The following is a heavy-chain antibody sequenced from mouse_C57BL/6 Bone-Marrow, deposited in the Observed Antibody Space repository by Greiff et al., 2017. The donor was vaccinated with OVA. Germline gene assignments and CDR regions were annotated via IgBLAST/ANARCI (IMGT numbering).Heavy chain of an antibody. J-gene: IGHJ4*01. D-gene: IGHD1-1*01. CDR3: ARSDFHLLLQSYYAMDY. CDR1: GYAFSSSW. CDR2: IYPGDGDT. V-gene: IGHV1-82*01. Sequence: QVQLKESGPELVKPGASVKISCKASGYAFSSSWMNWVKQRPGKGLEWIGRIYPGDGDTNYNGKFKGKATLTADKSSSTAYMQLSSLTSEDSAVYFCARSDFHLLLQSYYAMDYWGQGTSVTVSS.